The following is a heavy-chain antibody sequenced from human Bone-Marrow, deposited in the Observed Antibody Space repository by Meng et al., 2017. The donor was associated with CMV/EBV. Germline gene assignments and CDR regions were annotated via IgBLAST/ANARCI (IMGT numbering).Heavy chain of an antibody. D-gene: IGHD3-3*01. CDR1: GFTFSSYN. CDR3: ARGDFYYDFWSGYYTPPLY. V-gene: IGHV3-21*01. J-gene: IGHJ4*02. CDR2: ISSSTSYI. Sequence: GGSLRLSCAASGFTFSSYNMNWVRQAPGKGLEWVSSISSSTSYIYYADSLKGRFTISRDNAKNSLYLQMNSLRAEDTAVYYCARGDFYYDFWSGYYTPPLYWGQGTLVTVSS.